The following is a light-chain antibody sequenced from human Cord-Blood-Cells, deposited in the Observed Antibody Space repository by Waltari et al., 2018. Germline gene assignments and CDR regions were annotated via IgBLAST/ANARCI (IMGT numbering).Light chain of an antibody. CDR2: DVS. Sequence: QSALTQPASVSGSPGQSITISCTGTSSDVGGYQHVSWYQQHPGKAPKLMIYDVSKRPSGVSNRFSGSKSGNTASLTISGLQAEDEADYYCSSYTSSSPDVVFGGGTKLTVL. V-gene: IGLV2-14*01. J-gene: IGLJ2*01. CDR1: SSDVGGYQH. CDR3: SSYTSSSPDVV.